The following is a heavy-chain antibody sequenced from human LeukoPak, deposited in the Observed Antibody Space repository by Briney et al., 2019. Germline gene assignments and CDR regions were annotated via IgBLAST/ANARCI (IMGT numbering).Heavy chain of an antibody. CDR2: ISSSGSTI. CDR1: GFTFSDYY. V-gene: IGHV3-11*01. Sequence: GGSLRLSCAASGFTFSDYYMSWIRQAPGKGLEWVSYISSSGSTIHYADSVKGRFTISRDNAKNSLYLQMNSLRAEDTAVYYCARDFGSHYYGSGSYYNEGGNYWGQGTLVTVSS. CDR3: ARDFGSHYYGSGSYYNEGGNY. D-gene: IGHD3-10*01. J-gene: IGHJ4*02.